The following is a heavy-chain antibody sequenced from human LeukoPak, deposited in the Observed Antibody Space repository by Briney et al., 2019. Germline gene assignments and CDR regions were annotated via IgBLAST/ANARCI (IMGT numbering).Heavy chain of an antibody. CDR1: KFNFNTYG. D-gene: IGHD4-17*01. V-gene: IGHV3-23*01. J-gene: IGHJ3*02. CDR3: AKDPNGDYIGAFDI. CDR2: ISGNSGNT. Sequence: PGGSLRLSCETSKFNFNTYGMTWVRQAPGKGLEWVSSISGNSGNTQYAASVQGRFTISRDNSRNALYLQMNSLRVEDTAVYYCAKDPNGDYIGAFDIWGQGTMVTV.